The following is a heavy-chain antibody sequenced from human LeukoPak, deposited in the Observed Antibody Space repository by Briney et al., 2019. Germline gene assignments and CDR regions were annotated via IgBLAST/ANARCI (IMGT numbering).Heavy chain of an antibody. CDR3: ARVDFWSGYCGY. CDR2: ISSTGSII. Sequence: PGGSLRLSCVASGFTFSSYAMNWVRQAPGKGLEWVSYISSTGSIIYYADSVKGRFTFSRDNAKNSLYLQMNSLRAEDTAVYYCARVDFWSGYCGYWGQGTLVTVSS. D-gene: IGHD3-3*01. J-gene: IGHJ4*02. V-gene: IGHV3-48*03. CDR1: GFTFSSYA.